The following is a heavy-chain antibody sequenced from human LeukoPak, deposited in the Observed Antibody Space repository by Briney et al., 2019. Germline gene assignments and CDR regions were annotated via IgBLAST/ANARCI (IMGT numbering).Heavy chain of an antibody. J-gene: IGHJ4*02. CDR1: GFTFSSYG. V-gene: IGHV3-30*18. D-gene: IGHD6-19*01. Sequence: PGRSLRLSCAASGFTFSSYGMHWVRQAPGKGLGWVAVMTYDGSNTYYADSVKGRFTISRDNSKNTLYLQMNSLRAEDTAVHHCAKDRYSSGWYSFDSWGQGTPVTVSS. CDR2: MTYDGSNT. CDR3: AKDRYSSGWYSFDS.